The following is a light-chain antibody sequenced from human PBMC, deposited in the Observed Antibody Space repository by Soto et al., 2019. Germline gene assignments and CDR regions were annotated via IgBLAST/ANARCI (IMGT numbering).Light chain of an antibody. J-gene: IGKJ5*01. V-gene: IGKV1-6*01. CDR1: QGIGNA. Sequence: AIQMTQSPSSLSASVGDRVTISCRASQGIGNALGWYQQKPGKPPKVLIYAASTLQSGVPSRFSGSGSGTDFTLTISCLQSEDFSNDYSQQYYSSPARPFGHRTRVE. CDR2: AAS. CDR3: QQYYSSPARP.